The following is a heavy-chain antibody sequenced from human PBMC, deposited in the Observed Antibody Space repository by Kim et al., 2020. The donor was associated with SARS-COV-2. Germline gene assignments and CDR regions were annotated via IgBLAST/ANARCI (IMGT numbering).Heavy chain of an antibody. CDR3: ASSVFRGFDP. CDR2: ST. J-gene: IGHJ5*02. V-gene: IGHV4-4*02. D-gene: IGHD6-19*01. Sequence: STNYNPSLKSRVTISVDKSKNQFSLKLSSVTAADTAVYYCASSVFRGFDPWGQGTLVTVSS.